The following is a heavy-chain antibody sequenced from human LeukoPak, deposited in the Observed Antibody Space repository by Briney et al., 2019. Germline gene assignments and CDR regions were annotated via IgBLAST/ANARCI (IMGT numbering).Heavy chain of an antibody. V-gene: IGHV3-7*01. CDR3: VRDGDTSGYTN. CDR1: GFTFSSYW. CDR2: IKQDGSEK. D-gene: IGHD3-22*01. J-gene: IGHJ4*02. Sequence: GGSLRLSCAASGFTFSSYWMHWVRQAPGKGLEWVANIKQDGSEKYYVDSVKGRFTIYRDNAKNSLYLQMNSLRAEDTAVYSCVRDGDTSGYTNWGQGTLVTVSS.